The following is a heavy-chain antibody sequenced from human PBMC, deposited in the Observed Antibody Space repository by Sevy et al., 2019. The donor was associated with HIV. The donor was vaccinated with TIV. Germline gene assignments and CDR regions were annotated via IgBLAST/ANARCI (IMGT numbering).Heavy chain of an antibody. CDR3: AREGAYCSGGSCLDYYYYGMDV. CDR2: ISYDGSNK. CDR1: GFTFSSYA. Sequence: GGSQRLSCAASGFTFSSYAMHWVRQAPGKGLEWVAVISYDGSNKYYADSVKGRFTISRDNSKNTRYLQMNSLRAEDTAVYYCAREGAYCSGGSCLDYYYYGMDVWGQGTTVTVSS. J-gene: IGHJ6*02. V-gene: IGHV3-30-3*01. D-gene: IGHD2-15*01.